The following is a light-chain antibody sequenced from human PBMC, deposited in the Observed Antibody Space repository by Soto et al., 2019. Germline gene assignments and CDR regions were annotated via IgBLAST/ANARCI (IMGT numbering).Light chain of an antibody. J-gene: IGKJ1*01. CDR2: VAS. CDR1: QSVDRN. V-gene: IGKV3-15*01. CDR3: QHFNNWPPWT. Sequence: EIVLTQSPATLSVSPGERATLSCRASQSVDRNLAWYQQKPGQAPRLLIYVASTRATDVPARFSGSGSGTEFTLTISSLQSEDFAVYYCQHFNNWPPWTFGPGTKVDI.